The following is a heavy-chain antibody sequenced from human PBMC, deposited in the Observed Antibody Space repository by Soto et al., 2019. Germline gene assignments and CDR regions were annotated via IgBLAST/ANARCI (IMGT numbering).Heavy chain of an antibody. V-gene: IGHV1-69*13. CDR2: IMPIFGTI. J-gene: IGHJ6*02. CDR1: GGTFSKYA. Sequence: SVKVSCKASGGTFSKYAISWVRQAPGQGLEWMGGIMPIFGTIKYAQKFQGRVTITADESTSTAYMELSSLRSEDTAVYYCARAYCSSTSCPFGMDVWGQGTTVTVSS. D-gene: IGHD2-2*01. CDR3: ARAYCSSTSCPFGMDV.